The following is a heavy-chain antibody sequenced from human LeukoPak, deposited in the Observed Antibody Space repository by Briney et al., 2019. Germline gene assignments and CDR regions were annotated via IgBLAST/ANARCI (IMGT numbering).Heavy chain of an antibody. CDR1: GFTFSDYY. D-gene: IGHD5-12*01. CDR3: VREGGYEPFDY. J-gene: IGHJ4*02. CDR2: ISSSSSYA. Sequence: TPGGSLRLSCAASGFTFSDYYMGWIRQAPGEGLEWVSYISSSSSYANYADSVKGRFTISRDNAKNSLYLQMNSLRAEDTAVYYCVREGGYEPFDYWGQGTLVTVSS. V-gene: IGHV3-11*06.